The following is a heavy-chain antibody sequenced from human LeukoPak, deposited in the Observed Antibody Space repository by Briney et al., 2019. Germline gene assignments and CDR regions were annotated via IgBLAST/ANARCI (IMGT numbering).Heavy chain of an antibody. CDR2: IYYSGST. Sequence: PSETLSLTCTVSGGSINSYYWSWIRQPPGKGLEWIGYIYYSGSTDYSPSLTSRVTISLDTSKNQFSLKLTSVTAADTAVYYCARRRGNFWSDYYAFDSWGLGTLVTISS. V-gene: IGHV4-59*08. CDR3: ARRRGNFWSDYYAFDS. J-gene: IGHJ4*02. CDR1: GGSINSYY. D-gene: IGHD3-3*01.